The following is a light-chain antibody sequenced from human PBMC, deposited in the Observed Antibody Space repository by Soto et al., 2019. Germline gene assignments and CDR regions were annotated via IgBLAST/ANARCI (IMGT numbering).Light chain of an antibody. CDR2: DVS. V-gene: IGLV2-14*01. CDR3: SSYTSSSTPV. J-gene: IGLJ1*01. CDR1: SSYVGGYNY. Sequence: QSVLTEPASVSVSPGQSITFSCTATSSYVGGYNYVSWYQQHPGKAPKLMIYDVSNRPSGVSNRFSGSKSGNTASLTISGLHAEDEADYYCSSYTSSSTPVFGTGTKVPVL.